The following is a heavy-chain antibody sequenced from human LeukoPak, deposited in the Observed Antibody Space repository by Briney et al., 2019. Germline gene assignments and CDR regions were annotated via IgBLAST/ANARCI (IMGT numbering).Heavy chain of an antibody. V-gene: IGHV5-51*01. CDR3: ARNLFGVSGPYYFDY. D-gene: IGHD3-10*01. CDR2: IYPGDSDT. CDR1: GYSFTSYW. J-gene: IGHJ4*02. Sequence: GESLKISCKGCGYSFTSYWIGWVRQMPGKGLEWMGIIYPGDSDTRYCPSFQGQVTISADKSISTAYLQWSSLKASDTAMYCCARNLFGVSGPYYFDYWGQGTLVTVSS.